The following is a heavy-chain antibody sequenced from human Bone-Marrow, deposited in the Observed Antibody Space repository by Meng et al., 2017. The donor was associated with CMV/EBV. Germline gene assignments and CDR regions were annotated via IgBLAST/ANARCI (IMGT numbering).Heavy chain of an antibody. D-gene: IGHD2-2*01. V-gene: IGHV3-7*01. CDR2: IKQDGSEK. J-gene: IGHJ6*02. CDR1: GFTFSSYW. Sequence: GESLKISCAASGFTFSSYWMSWVRQAPGKGLEWVANIKQDGSEKYYVDSVKGRFSISRDNSKNTLYLQMNSLRGEDTAVYYCARDPERCSSISCYSPYYYGMDVWGQGTTVTVSS. CDR3: ARDPERCSSISCYSPYYYGMDV.